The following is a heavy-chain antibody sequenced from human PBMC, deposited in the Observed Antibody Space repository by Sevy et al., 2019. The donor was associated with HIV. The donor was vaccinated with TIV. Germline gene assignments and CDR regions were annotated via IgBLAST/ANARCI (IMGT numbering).Heavy chain of an antibody. CDR1: GFTFSSDW. J-gene: IGHJ4*02. D-gene: IGHD2-8*01. Sequence: GGSLRLSCAASGFTFSSDWMHWVRQVPGEGLEWVSRVNSDGAWTDYADSVKGRFTISRDSVKNTLFLQMSSLRADDTAVYYCTRGTNGVHRYSGQRTLVTVSS. V-gene: IGHV3-74*01. CDR2: VNSDGAWT. CDR3: TRGTNGVHRY.